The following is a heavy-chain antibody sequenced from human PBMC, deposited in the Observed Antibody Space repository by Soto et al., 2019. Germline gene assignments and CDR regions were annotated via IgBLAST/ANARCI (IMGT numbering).Heavy chain of an antibody. CDR1: GFTFDNYA. Sequence: EEQLLESGGGLVQPGGSLRLSCAASGFTFDNYAMTWVRQAPGKGLEWVSIISDSGGATYYADSVMGRFTISRDNSKNTVDLHMNSLRAEDSALYYCAKGHGAYWGQGSLVTVSS. V-gene: IGHV3-23*01. CDR2: ISDSGGAT. D-gene: IGHD3-16*01. J-gene: IGHJ4*02. CDR3: AKGHGAY.